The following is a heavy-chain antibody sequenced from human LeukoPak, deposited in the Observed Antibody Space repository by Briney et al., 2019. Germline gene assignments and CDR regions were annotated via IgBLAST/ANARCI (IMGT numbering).Heavy chain of an antibody. J-gene: IGHJ6*04. CDR3: ARDRVTMVRGVSYYYGMDV. CDR2: IYHSGST. Sequence: SETLSLTCAVSGYSISSGYYWGWIRQPPGKGLEWIGSIYHSGSTYYNPSLKSQVTISVDTSKNQFSLKLSSVTAADTAVYYCARDRVTMVRGVSYYYGMDVWGKGTTVTVSS. CDR1: GYSISSGYY. V-gene: IGHV4-38-2*02. D-gene: IGHD3-10*01.